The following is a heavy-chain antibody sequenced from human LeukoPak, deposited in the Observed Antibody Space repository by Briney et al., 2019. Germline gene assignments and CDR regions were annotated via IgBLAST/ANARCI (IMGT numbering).Heavy chain of an antibody. D-gene: IGHD5-24*01. J-gene: IGHJ4*02. CDR2: ISSSSSYI. CDR3: AKDSPSRTATTEVPVDY. V-gene: IGHV3-21*01. Sequence: GGSLRLSCAASGFTFSSYNMNWVRQAPGKGLEWVSSISSSSSYIYFANSVRGRFTIYRDNAKNSLYLQMNSLRAEDTAVYYCAKDSPSRTATTEVPVDYWGQGTLVTVSS. CDR1: GFTFSSYN.